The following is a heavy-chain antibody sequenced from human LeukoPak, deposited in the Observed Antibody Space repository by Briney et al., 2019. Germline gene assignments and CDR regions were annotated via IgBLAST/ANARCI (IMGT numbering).Heavy chain of an antibody. CDR1: GFTFSSYA. CDR2: ISGSGGST. Sequence: GGSLRLSCAASGFTFSSYAMSWVRQAPGKGLEWVSAISGSGGSTYYADSVKGRFTISRGNSKNTLYLQMNSLRAEDTAVYYCAKDPPMGIGSSWYANWFDPWGQGTLVTVSS. CDR3: AKDPPMGIGSSWYANWFDP. D-gene: IGHD6-13*01. J-gene: IGHJ5*02. V-gene: IGHV3-23*01.